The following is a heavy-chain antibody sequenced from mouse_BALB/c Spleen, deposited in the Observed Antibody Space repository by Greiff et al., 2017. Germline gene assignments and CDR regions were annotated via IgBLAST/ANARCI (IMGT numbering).Heavy chain of an antibody. J-gene: IGHJ3*01. V-gene: IGHV1-15*01. CDR2: IDPETGGT. CDR1: GYTFTDYE. CDR3: TRGGYDGG. Sequence: QVQLQQSGAELVRPGASVTLSCKASGYTFTDYEMHWVKQTPVHGLEWIGAIDPETGGTAYNQKFKGKATLTADKSSSTAYMELRSLTSEDSAVYYCTRGGYDGGGGQGTLVTVSA. D-gene: IGHD2-14*01.